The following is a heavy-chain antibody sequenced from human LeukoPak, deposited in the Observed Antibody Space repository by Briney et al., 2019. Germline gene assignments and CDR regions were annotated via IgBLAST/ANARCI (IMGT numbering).Heavy chain of an antibody. V-gene: IGHV4-59*01. CDR2: IYYTGST. Sequence: SETLSLTCTVSGGSISQDFWSWIRQPPGKGPEWIGYIYYTGSTKYNPSLKSRVTMSMDTSKNHFSLKLSPVTAADTAVYYCARAPFGFGELFPLVWGQGTLVTVSS. D-gene: IGHD3-10*01. CDR1: GGSISQDF. CDR3: ARAPFGFGELFPLV. J-gene: IGHJ4*02.